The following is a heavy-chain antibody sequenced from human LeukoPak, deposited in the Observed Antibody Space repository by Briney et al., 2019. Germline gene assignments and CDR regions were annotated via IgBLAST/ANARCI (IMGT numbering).Heavy chain of an antibody. J-gene: IGHJ4*02. CDR3: ARGSLVVATISY. CDR2: MNPNSGNT. V-gene: IGHV1-8*01. CDR1: GYTFTSYD. Sequence: ASVKVSCKASGYTFTSYDINWVRQATGQGLEWMGWMNPNSGNTGYAQKFQGRVTMTRNTSISTAYMELSSLRSEDTAVYYCARGSLVVATISYWGQGTLVTVSS. D-gene: IGHD5-12*01.